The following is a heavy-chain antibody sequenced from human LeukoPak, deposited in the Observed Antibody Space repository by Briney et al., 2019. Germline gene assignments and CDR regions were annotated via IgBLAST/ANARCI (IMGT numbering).Heavy chain of an antibody. V-gene: IGHV4-34*01. CDR1: GLSFSCYY. CDR2: INHSGRT. D-gene: IGHD2-21*01. Sequence: SETLPLTCAVYGLSFSCYYWSCIRQPPGKGLEWCGEINHSGRTNYNLSLKSRVTISVDTSKNQFSLKLSSVTAADTAVYYCARGRNIVVVIAISRGGYYFDYWGQGTLVTVSS. J-gene: IGHJ4*02. CDR3: ARGRNIVVVIAISRGGYYFDY.